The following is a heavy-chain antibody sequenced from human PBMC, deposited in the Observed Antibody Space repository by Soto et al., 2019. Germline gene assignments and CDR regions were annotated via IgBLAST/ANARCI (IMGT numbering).Heavy chain of an antibody. V-gene: IGHV3-53*04. CDR2: IYSGGST. Sequence: EVQLVESGGGLVQPGGSLRLSCAASGFTVSSNYMSWVRQAPGKGLEWVSLIYSGGSTYYADSVKGRFTISRHNSKNTMYLQMSSLRAEDTAVYYCAKAAKYYASLTGYLDSWGQGTLVTVSS. CDR1: GFTVSSNY. CDR3: AKAAKYYASLTGYLDS. J-gene: IGHJ4*02. D-gene: IGHD3-9*01.